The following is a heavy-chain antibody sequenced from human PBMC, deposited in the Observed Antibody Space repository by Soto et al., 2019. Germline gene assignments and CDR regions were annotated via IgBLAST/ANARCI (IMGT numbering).Heavy chain of an antibody. D-gene: IGHD1-1*01. CDR1: GGSFSGYY. CDR3: ARSLRVKKRRSNWFDP. CDR2: INHSGST. V-gene: IGHV4-34*01. J-gene: IGHJ5*02. Sequence: SETLSLTCAVYGGSFSGYYWSWIRQPPGKGLEWIGEINHSGSTNYNPSLKSRVTISVDTSKNQFSLKLSSVTAADTAVYYCARSLRVKKRRSNWFDPWGQGTLVTVSS.